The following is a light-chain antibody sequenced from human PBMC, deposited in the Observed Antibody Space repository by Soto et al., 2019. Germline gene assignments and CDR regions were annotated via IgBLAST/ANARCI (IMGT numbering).Light chain of an antibody. CDR2: DAS. Sequence: SSELTQPPSVSVAPGQTATVTCGGRNIGSKRVYWYPQKPGQAPVLVVHDASDRPSGIPGRFSGSNSGDTATLTISGVEAGDEADYYCQVWDRSSNHWVFGGGTKLTVL. CDR1: NIGSKR. V-gene: IGLV3-21*02. CDR3: QVWDRSSNHWV. J-gene: IGLJ3*02.